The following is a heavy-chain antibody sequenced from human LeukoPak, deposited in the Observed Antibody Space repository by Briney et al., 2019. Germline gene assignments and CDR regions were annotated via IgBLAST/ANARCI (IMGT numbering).Heavy chain of an antibody. CDR3: ARRMVSDTVCTRDGMDV. Sequence: GESLKISCKGSGYSFITYWIGWVRQKPGKGLEWMGIIYPGGSDTRHNPLFQGQVTISVDRSIRTVYVQWSSLKAADTAMYYCARRMVSDTVCTRDGMDVWGQGTTVTVSS. CDR2: IYPGGSDT. D-gene: IGHD3-10*01. CDR1: GYSFITYW. V-gene: IGHV5-51*01. J-gene: IGHJ6*02.